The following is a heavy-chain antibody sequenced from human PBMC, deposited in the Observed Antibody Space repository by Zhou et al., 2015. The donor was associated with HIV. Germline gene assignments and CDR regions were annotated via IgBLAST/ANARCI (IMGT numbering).Heavy chain of an antibody. V-gene: IGHV1-69*06. CDR3: ARGFSHGDYEVFLKE. J-gene: IGHJ1*01. CDR2: IIPVFGTA. CDR1: GGTFSNYA. D-gene: IGHD4-17*01. Sequence: QVQLVQSGAEVKKSGSSVKVSCKASGGTFSNYAISWVRQAPGQGLEWMGGIIPVFGTANYAQKFQGRVSITADRSTTTAYMELRSLRSEDTAVYYCARGFSHGDYEVFLKEWGQGTLITVSS.